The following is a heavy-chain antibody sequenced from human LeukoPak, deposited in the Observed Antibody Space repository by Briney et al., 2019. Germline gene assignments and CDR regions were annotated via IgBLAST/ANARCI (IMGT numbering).Heavy chain of an antibody. V-gene: IGHV1-18*01. D-gene: IGHD6-13*01. CDR1: GYTFTSYG. J-gene: IGHJ6*02. Sequence: ASVKVSCKASGYTFTSYGISWVRQAPGRGLEWMGWISAYNGNTNYAQKLQGRVTMTTDTSTSTAYMELRSLRSDDTAVYYCATSGYSSSWYDYYGMDVWGQGTTVTVSS. CDR2: ISAYNGNT. CDR3: ATSGYSSSWYDYYGMDV.